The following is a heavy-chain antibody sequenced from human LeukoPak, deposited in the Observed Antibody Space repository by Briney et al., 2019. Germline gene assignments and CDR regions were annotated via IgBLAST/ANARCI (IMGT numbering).Heavy chain of an antibody. CDR2: IYPNEGRT. V-gene: IGHV4-4*07. CDR1: GDSLSSYY. J-gene: IGHJ5*02. CDR3: ARDVHGRSLDT. Sequence: SETLSLTCSVSGDSLSSYYWSWIRQPAGKGLEWIGRIYPNEGRTDDNPSLKSRVTMSLDTSKNQWSLKLRSVTAADTAVYYCARDVHGRSLDTWGRGTLVTVSS.